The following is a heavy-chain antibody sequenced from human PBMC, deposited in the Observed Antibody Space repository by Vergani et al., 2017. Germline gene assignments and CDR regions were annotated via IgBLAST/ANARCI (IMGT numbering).Heavy chain of an antibody. CDR1: GGSISSYY. J-gene: IGHJ5*02. Sequence: QVQLQESGPGLVKPSETLSLTCTVSGGSISSYYWSWIRQPPGKGLEWIGYIYYSGSTNYNLSLKSRVTISVDTSKNQFSLKLSSVTAADTAVYNCARRSISRWFDPWGQGTLVTVSS. V-gene: IGHV4-59*08. D-gene: IGHD2-2*01. CDR3: ARRSISRWFDP. CDR2: IYYSGST.